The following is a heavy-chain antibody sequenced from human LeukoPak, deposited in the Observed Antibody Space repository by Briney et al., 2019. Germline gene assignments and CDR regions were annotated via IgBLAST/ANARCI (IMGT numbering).Heavy chain of an antibody. Sequence: GGSLRLSCAASGFAFSSYAMSWVRQAPGKGLEWVSAISGSGGSTYYADSVKGRFTISRDNSKNTLYLQMNSLRAEDTAVYYCAKKGYGSGAFDCWGQGTLVTVSS. V-gene: IGHV3-23*01. CDR2: ISGSGGST. D-gene: IGHD3-10*01. CDR3: AKKGYGSGAFDC. J-gene: IGHJ4*02. CDR1: GFAFSSYA.